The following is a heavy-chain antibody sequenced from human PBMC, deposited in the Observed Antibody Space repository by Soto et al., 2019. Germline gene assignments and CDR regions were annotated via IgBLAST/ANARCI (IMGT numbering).Heavy chain of an antibody. CDR3: ARELSTMIRAYT. J-gene: IGHJ5*02. CDR1: GFTFSSYW. CDR2: ISTSDTSM. V-gene: IGHV3-21*01. Sequence: PGGSLRLSCAASGFTFSSYWMHWVRQAPGKGLEWVSSISTSDTSMYYADSVRGRFTVSRDNAKNSVYLQMDSLRAEDTAIYYCARELSTMIRAYTWGQGTLVTVSS. D-gene: IGHD3-10*01.